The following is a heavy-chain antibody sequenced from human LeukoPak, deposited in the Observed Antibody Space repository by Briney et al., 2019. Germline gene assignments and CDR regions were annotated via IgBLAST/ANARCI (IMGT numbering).Heavy chain of an antibody. CDR1: GYSISSGYY. J-gene: IGHJ4*02. Sequence: SETLSLTCTVSGYSISSGYYWGWIRQPPGKGLEWIGSIYHSGSTYYNPSLKSRVTISVDTSKNQFSLKLSSVTAADTAVYYCARDPLLTVYIGVWGQGTLVTVSS. D-gene: IGHD3-9*01. CDR2: IYHSGST. CDR3: ARDPLLTVYIGV. V-gene: IGHV4-38-2*02.